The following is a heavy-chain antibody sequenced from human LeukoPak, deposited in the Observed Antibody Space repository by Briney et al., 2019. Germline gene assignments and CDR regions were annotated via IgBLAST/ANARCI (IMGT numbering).Heavy chain of an antibody. D-gene: IGHD5-18*01. CDR3: ARDLDTARWDYYGMDV. CDR2: IYDSGST. J-gene: IGHJ6*02. Sequence: SQTLSLTCTVSGGSISSYYWSWIRQPPGKGLEWIGYIYDSGSTKYNPSLKSRVTISVDTSKNQFSLKLSSVTAADTGVYYCARDLDTARWDYYGMDVWGQGTTVTVSS. CDR1: GGSISSYY. V-gene: IGHV4-59*01.